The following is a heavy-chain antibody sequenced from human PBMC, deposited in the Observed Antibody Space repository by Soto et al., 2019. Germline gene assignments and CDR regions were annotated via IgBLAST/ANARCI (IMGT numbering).Heavy chain of an antibody. D-gene: IGHD2-2*01. CDR1: GFTFSSYG. V-gene: IGHV3-30*03. Sequence: PGGSLRLSCAASGFTFSSYGMHWVRQAPGKGLEWVAVISYDGSNKYYADSVKGRFTISRDNSKNTLYLQMNSLRADDTAVYYCARCVEGSTSCYNWFDPWGQGTLVTVSS. CDR2: ISYDGSNK. CDR3: ARCVEGSTSCYNWFDP. J-gene: IGHJ5*02.